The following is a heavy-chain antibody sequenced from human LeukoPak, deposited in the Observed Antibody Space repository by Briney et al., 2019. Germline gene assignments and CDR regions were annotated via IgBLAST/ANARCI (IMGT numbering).Heavy chain of an antibody. V-gene: IGHV4-59*08. Sequence: SETLSLTCTVSGASLSGHHWSWIRQPPGKGLEWITSVSTSGDRYYSPSLESRVTISLDPSKNQVSLELTSVTAADTAVYYCARHSSGWPDSIEIWGQGTTVTVSS. J-gene: IGHJ3*02. D-gene: IGHD6-19*01. CDR2: VSTSGDR. CDR3: ARHSSGWPDSIEI. CDR1: GASLSGHH.